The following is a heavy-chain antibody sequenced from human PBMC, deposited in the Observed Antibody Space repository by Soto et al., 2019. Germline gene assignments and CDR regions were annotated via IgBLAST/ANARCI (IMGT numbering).Heavy chain of an antibody. CDR3: ARNGDSSDYRGWFDP. V-gene: IGHV3-66*01. Sequence: EVQLVESGGGLVQPGGSLRLSCAASGFTVSSNYMSWVRQAPGKGLEWVSVIYSGGTTYYADSVKGRFTISRDNSKNTLSLQMNSRRAEDTAVYYCARNGDSSDYRGWFDPWGQGTLVTFSS. CDR2: IYSGGTT. D-gene: IGHD3-22*01. J-gene: IGHJ5*02. CDR1: GFTVSSNY.